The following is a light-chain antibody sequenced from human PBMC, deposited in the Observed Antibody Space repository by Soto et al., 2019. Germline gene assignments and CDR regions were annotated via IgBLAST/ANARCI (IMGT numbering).Light chain of an antibody. CDR2: WAS. J-gene: IGKJ2*01. Sequence: DIVMTQSPDSRAVSLGERATINCKSSQTVLYSSNNKNYLAWYLQKPGQPPKLLIYWASTRESGVPDRFSGSGSGTDFTLTISSLQAEDVAVYYCQQYYSTPHTFGQGTKLEIK. V-gene: IGKV4-1*01. CDR3: QQYYSTPHT. CDR1: QTVLYSSNNKNY.